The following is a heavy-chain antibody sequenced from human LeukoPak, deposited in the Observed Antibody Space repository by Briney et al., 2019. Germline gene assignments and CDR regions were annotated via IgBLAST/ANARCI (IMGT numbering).Heavy chain of an antibody. CDR2: ISGSGGST. V-gene: IGHV3-23*01. Sequence: GGSLRLSCAASGFTFSSYAMSWVRQAPGKGLEWVSAISGSGGSTYYADSVKGRFTISRDNSKNTLYLQMNSLRAEDTAVYYCAKDIWFGEFVHDAFDIWGQGTMVTVSS. J-gene: IGHJ3*02. CDR3: AKDIWFGEFVHDAFDI. D-gene: IGHD3-10*01. CDR1: GFTFSSYA.